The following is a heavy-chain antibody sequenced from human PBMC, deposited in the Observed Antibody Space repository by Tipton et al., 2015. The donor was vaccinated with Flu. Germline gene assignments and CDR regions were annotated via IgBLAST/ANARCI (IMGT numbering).Heavy chain of an antibody. Sequence: LRLSCTVSGGSISSGSYYWGWIRQPAGKGLEWIGRIYTSGSTGYNPSLKGRATISVDASKNQFSLKLISVTAADTAVYYCARSSSAYDYVWGGSYYFDFWGQGTLVTVSS. CDR2: IYTSGST. CDR1: GGSISSGSYY. CDR3: ARSSSAYDYVWGGSYYFDF. V-gene: IGHV4-61*02. D-gene: IGHD3-16*01. J-gene: IGHJ4*02.